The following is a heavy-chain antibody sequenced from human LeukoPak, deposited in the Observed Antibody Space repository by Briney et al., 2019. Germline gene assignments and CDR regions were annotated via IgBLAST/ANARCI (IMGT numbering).Heavy chain of an antibody. CDR1: GYTLTELS. Sequence: ASVKVSCKVSGYTLTELSIHWVRQAPGKGPEWMGGFDPEDGETIYAQKFQGRVTMTEDISTDTAYMELSSLRSEDTAVYYCAIGVGGPNTDLNFDYWGQGTLVTVSS. CDR2: FDPEDGET. V-gene: IGHV1-24*01. D-gene: IGHD1-26*01. J-gene: IGHJ4*02. CDR3: AIGVGGPNTDLNFDY.